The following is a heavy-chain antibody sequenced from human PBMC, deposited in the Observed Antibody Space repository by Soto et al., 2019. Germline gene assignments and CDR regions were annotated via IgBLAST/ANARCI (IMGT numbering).Heavy chain of an antibody. CDR2: IYYSGST. CDR3: ARLGAYYQSLDP. Sequence: PSDTLSLTCTVSGGSISSGDYYWSWIRQPPGKGLEWIGYIYYSGSTYYNPSLKSRVTISVNTSKNQFSLKLSSVTAAYTAVYYCARLGAYYQSLDPWGPGTLVTVSS. D-gene: IGHD2-21*01. V-gene: IGHV4-30-4*02. J-gene: IGHJ5*02. CDR1: GGSISSGDYY.